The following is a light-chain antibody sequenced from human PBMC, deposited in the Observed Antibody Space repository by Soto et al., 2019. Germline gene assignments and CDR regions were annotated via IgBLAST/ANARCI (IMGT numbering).Light chain of an antibody. CDR2: GAS. CDR3: QQYNNWPPFT. J-gene: IGKJ2*01. Sequence: EIVMTQSPATLSVSPGERATLSCRASQSVSSNLAWYQQKPGQAPRLLIYGASTRATGIPARFSGSGSGTEFPTTISRQQAEDAAVYYYQQYNNWPPFTFGQGTKLEIK. V-gene: IGKV3-15*01. CDR1: QSVSSN.